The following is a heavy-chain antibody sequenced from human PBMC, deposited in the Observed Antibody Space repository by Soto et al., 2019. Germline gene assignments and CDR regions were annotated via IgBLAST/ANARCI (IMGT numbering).Heavy chain of an antibody. CDR3: AKDLDIVIVPASIAIDTFDI. Sequence: GGSLRLSCAASGFTFSSYAMSWVRQAPGRGLEWVSAISTSGDGTNYADSVKGRFTISRDNSKNTLYLQMNSLRAEDTAVYYCAKDLDIVIVPASIAIDTFDIWGQGTMVTVSS. D-gene: IGHD2-2*03. J-gene: IGHJ3*02. CDR1: GFTFSSYA. V-gene: IGHV3-23*01. CDR2: ISTSGDGT.